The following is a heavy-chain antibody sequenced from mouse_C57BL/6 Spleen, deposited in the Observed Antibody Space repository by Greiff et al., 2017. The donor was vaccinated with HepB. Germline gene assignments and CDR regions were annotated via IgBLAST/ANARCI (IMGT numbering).Heavy chain of an antibody. CDR1: GYTFTSYD. D-gene: IGHD4-1*01. J-gene: IGHJ1*03. CDR3: ASQTGDWYFDV. Sequence: QVQLQQSGPELVKPGASVKLSCKASGYTFTSYDINWVKQRLGQGLEWIGWIYPRDGSTKYNEKFKGKATLTVDTSSSTAYMELHSLTSEDSAVYFCASQTGDWYFDVWGTGTTVTVSS. V-gene: IGHV1-85*01. CDR2: IYPRDGST.